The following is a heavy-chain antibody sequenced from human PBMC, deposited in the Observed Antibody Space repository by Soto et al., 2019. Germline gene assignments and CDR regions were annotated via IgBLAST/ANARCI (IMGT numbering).Heavy chain of an antibody. Sequence: GSLRLSCAASGFTVSSNYMSWVRQAPGKGLEWVSVIYSGGSTYYADSVKGRFTISRDNSKNTLYLQMNSLRAEDTAVYYCARDGDGYNYAFDIWGQGPMVPVSS. CDR3: ARDGDGYNYAFDI. D-gene: IGHD5-12*01. CDR1: GFTVSSNY. CDR2: IYSGGST. J-gene: IGHJ3*02. V-gene: IGHV3-53*01.